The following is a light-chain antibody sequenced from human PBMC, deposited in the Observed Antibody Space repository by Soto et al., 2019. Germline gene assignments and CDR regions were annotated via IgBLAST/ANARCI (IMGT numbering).Light chain of an antibody. CDR1: SGHSSYI. CDR3: ETWDSNTHV. J-gene: IGLJ1*01. Sequence: QSVLTQSSSASVSLGSSVKLTCTLSSGHSSYIIAWHQQQPGKAPRYLMKLEGSGSYNKGSGVPDRFSGSSSGADRYLTISNLQFEDEADYYCETWDSNTHVFGTGTKVTVL. CDR2: LEGSGSY. V-gene: IGLV4-60*02.